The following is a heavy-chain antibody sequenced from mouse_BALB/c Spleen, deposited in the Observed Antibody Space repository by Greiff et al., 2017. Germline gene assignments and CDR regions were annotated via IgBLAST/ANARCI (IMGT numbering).Heavy chain of an antibody. V-gene: IGHV1-82*01. D-gene: IGHD1-1*02. CDR1: GYAFSSSW. CDR3: ARGMVDYYAMDY. J-gene: IGHJ4*01. Sequence: QVQLQQSGPELVKPGASVKISCKASGYAFSSSWMNWVKQRPGQGLEWIGRIYPGDGDTNYNGKFKGKATLTADKSSSTAYMQLSSLTSVDSAVYFCARGMVDYYAMDYWGQGTSVTVSS. CDR2: IYPGDGDT.